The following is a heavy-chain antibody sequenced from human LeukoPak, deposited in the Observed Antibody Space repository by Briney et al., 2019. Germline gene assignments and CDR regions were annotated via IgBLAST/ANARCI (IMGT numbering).Heavy chain of an antibody. V-gene: IGHV3-53*01. J-gene: IGHJ4*02. CDR3: ARYADRAYYFDY. Sequence: GGSLRLSCAASGFTVSSNYMSWVRQAPGKGLEWVSVIYSGGSTYYADSVKGRFTISRDNSKNTLYLQMNSLRAEDTAVYYCARYADRAYYFDYWGQGTLVTVSS. CDR2: IYSGGST. CDR1: GFTVSSNY. D-gene: IGHD2-2*01.